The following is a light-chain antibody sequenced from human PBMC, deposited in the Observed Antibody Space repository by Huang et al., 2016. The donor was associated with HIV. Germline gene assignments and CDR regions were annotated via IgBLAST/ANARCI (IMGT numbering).Light chain of an antibody. V-gene: IGKV3-15*01. CDR3: QQYNDWPRS. CDR2: AAS. CDR1: QNINTN. Sequence: EIVMTQSPGTLSVAPGERATLSCRARQNINTNVAWFQQKPCQAPRLLFYAASTRTAEFPARFSGSGSRTEFTLTISSLQSEDIAVYYCQQYNDWPRSFGQGTKVEIK. J-gene: IGKJ1*01.